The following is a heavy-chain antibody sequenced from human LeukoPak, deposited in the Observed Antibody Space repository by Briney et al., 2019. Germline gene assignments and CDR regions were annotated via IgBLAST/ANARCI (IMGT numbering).Heavy chain of an antibody. CDR3: ARDGTLYCSNGVCPDY. CDR2: ISSSSSTI. CDR1: GFTFSSYS. Sequence: PGGSLRLSCAASGFTFSSYSMNWVRQAPGKGLEWVSYISSSSSTIYYADSVKGRFTISRDNAKNSLYLQMNSLRAEDTAVYYCARDGTLYCSNGVCPDYWGQGTLVTVSS. V-gene: IGHV3-48*01. J-gene: IGHJ4*02. D-gene: IGHD2-8*01.